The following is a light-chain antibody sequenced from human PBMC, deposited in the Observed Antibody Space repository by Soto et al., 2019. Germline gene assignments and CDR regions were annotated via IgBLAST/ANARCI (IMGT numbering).Light chain of an antibody. CDR1: SRDVCGYNY. Sequence: QSALTQPRAVSGSPGQSVTISCTGTSRDVCGYNYVSWYQQHPGKAPKLMIYDVSQRPSGVPDRFSGSKSGNTASLTITGLQAEDEAEYYCCSYAGSYIWVFGGGTKLTVL. CDR3: CSYAGSYIWV. J-gene: IGLJ3*02. V-gene: IGLV2-11*01. CDR2: DVS.